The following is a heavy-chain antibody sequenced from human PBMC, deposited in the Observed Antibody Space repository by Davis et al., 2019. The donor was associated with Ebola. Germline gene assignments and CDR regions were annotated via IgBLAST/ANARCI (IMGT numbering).Heavy chain of an antibody. J-gene: IGHJ6*02. CDR2: VRSHGSDD. CDR1: GFTFNICD. V-gene: IGHV3-30*02. CDR3: ASGDGRGRSYDMDV. D-gene: IGHD3/OR15-3a*01. Sequence: GGSLRLSCAASGFTFNICDMHWVGQAPGRGLEWVAFVRSHGSDDHYADSVEGRFTISRDNSKNTLYLQMNSLRPEDTAVYYCASGDGRGRSYDMDVWGQGTTVTVSS.